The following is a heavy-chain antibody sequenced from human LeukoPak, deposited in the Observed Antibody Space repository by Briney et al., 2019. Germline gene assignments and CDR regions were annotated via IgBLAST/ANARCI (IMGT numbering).Heavy chain of an antibody. J-gene: IGHJ5*02. Sequence: ASVKVSCKASGYTFTSYGISWVRQAPGQGLEWMGWINPNSGGTNYAQKFQGRVTMTRDTSISTAYMGLSRLRYDDTAVYYCARPLRVTMVRGAAFRASSDFDPWGQGTLVTVSS. CDR2: INPNSGGT. D-gene: IGHD3-10*01. CDR3: ARPLRVTMVRGAAFRASSDFDP. V-gene: IGHV1-2*02. CDR1: GYTFTSYG.